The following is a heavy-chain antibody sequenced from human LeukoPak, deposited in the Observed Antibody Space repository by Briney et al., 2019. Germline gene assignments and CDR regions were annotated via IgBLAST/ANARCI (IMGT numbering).Heavy chain of an antibody. V-gene: IGHV1-69*01. CDR3: ARGKNYYDSSGYPIWAFDI. CDR2: IIPIFGTA. Sequence: ASVKVSCKASGGTFSSYAISWVRQAPGQGLEWMGGIIPIFGTANYAQKFQGRVTITADESTSTAYMELSSLRSEDTAVYYCARGKNYYDSSGYPIWAFDIWGQGTMVTVSS. D-gene: IGHD3-22*01. J-gene: IGHJ3*02. CDR1: GGTFSSYA.